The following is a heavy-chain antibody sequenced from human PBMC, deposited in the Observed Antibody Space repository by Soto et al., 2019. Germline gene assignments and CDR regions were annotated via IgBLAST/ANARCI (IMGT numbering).Heavy chain of an antibody. V-gene: IGHV1-69*01. CDR2: IIPIFGTA. CDR1: GGTFSSYA. J-gene: IGHJ6*02. Sequence: QVQLVQSGAEVKKPGSSVKVSCKASGGTFSSYAISWVRQAPGQGLEWMGGIIPIFGTANYAQKFQGRVTITADESTSTAYMELSSLRSEDTAVYYCARRVEMATIRDYYYYGMDVWGQGTTVTVS. CDR3: ARRVEMATIRDYYYYGMDV. D-gene: IGHD5-12*01.